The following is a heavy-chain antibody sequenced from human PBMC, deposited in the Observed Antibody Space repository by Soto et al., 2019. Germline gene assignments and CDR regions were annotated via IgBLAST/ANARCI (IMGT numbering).Heavy chain of an antibody. CDR2: IYHSGST. J-gene: IGHJ5*02. D-gene: IGHD1-7*01. V-gene: IGHV4-61*01. Sequence: PETLSLTSTVSGGSVRDGSSYWAWLMHPPGKGLEWIGHIYHSGSTIYNPSLKSRVTISTDTSKSQFSLNLNSMTAADTAVYYCAGYNWNYYFDPWGQGTLVTVSS. CDR3: AGYNWNYYFDP. CDR1: GGSVRDGSSY.